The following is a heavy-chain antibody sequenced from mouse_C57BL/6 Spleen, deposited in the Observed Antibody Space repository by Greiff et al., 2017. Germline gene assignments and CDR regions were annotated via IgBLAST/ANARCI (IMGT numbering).Heavy chain of an antibody. D-gene: IGHD1-1*01. V-gene: IGHV1-80*01. CDR1: GYAFSSYW. J-gene: IGHJ4*01. CDR3: ARGGYGSSYNAMDY. CDR2: IYPGDGDT. Sequence: LQQSGASVKISCKASGYAFSSYWMNWVKQRPGKGLEWNGQIYPGDGDTNYNGKFKGKATLTADKSSSTAYMQLSSLTSEDSAVYFCARGGYGSSYNAMDYWGQGTSVTVSS.